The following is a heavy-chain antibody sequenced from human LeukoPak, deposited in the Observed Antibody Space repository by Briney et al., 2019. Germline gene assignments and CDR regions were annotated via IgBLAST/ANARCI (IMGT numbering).Heavy chain of an antibody. D-gene: IGHD1-26*01. CDR2: INHSGST. CDR1: GGSFSGYY. J-gene: IGHJ5*02. V-gene: IGHV4-34*01. CDR3: ARGARLKWELFKAGFDP. Sequence: PSETLSLTCAVYGGSFSGYYWSWIRQPPGKGLEWIGEINHSGSTNYNPSLKSRVTISVDTSKNQFSLKLSSVTAADTAVYYCARGARLKWELFKAGFDPWGQGTLVTVSS.